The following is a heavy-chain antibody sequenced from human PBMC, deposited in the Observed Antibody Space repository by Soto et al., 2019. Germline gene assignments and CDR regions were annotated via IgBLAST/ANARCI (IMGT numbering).Heavy chain of an antibody. CDR3: AKGLSGSGAYQWFDP. J-gene: IGHJ5*02. Sequence: PGGSLRLSCAASGFTFSSYAMSWVRQAPGKGLEWVSAISGSGGDNTFYADSVKGRFTISRDNSKNTLYLQMNGLRVEDTAVYYCAKGLSGSGAYQWFDPWGQGTLVTVSS. D-gene: IGHD3-10*01. V-gene: IGHV3-23*01. CDR2: ISGSGGDNT. CDR1: GFTFSSYA.